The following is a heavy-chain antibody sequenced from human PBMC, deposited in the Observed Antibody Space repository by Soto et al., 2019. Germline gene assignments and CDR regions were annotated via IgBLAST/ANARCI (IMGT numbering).Heavy chain of an antibody. CDR1: GDRVSSNSAA. CDR2: TYYRSKWYN. D-gene: IGHD3-9*01. CDR3: AREEVLAGPYYFDY. Sequence: SQTLSLPCAISGDRVSSNSAAWNWIRQSPSRGLEWLGRTYYRSKWYNDYAVSVKSRITINPDTSKNQFSLQLNSVTPEDTAVYYCAREEVLAGPYYFDYWGQGTLVTVSS. V-gene: IGHV6-1*01. J-gene: IGHJ4*02.